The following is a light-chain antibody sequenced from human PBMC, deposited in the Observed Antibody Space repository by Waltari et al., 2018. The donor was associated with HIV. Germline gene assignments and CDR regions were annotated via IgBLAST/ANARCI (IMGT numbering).Light chain of an antibody. V-gene: IGKV1-5*03. J-gene: IGKJ1*01. CDR3: QQYSSYSGT. CDR1: RCISSW. Sequence: DIQMTQSPSTLPASVGDSVTLTCRASRCISSWLAWYQQKPGKAPQLLIYKASRLESGCPSRLSGSGSGTEFTLTICSLQHDDFATYDCQQYSSYSGTFGQGTEVEVK. CDR2: KAS.